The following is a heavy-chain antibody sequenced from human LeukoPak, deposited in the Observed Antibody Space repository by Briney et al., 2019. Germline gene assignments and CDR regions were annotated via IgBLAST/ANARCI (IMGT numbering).Heavy chain of an antibody. J-gene: IGHJ4*02. CDR2: ISGSGGST. CDR1: GFTFSSYA. CDR3: AKAGIAARHPYYFDY. V-gene: IGHV3-23*01. Sequence: GGSLRLSCAASGFTFSSYAMSWVRQAPGKGLEWVSAISGSGGSTYYADSVKGRFTISRDNSKNTLYLQMNSLRAEDTAVYYCAKAGIAARHPYYFDYWGQGTLVTVSS. D-gene: IGHD6-6*01.